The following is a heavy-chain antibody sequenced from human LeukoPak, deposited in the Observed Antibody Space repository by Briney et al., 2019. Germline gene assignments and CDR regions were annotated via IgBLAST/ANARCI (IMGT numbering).Heavy chain of an antibody. J-gene: IGHJ4*02. D-gene: IGHD3-3*01. CDR1: GDSISGSTYY. CDR3: ARARTIFGVAM. V-gene: IGHV4-39*07. CDR2: AYYGGRT. Sequence: SETLSLTCSVSGDSISGSTYYWGWVRQSPGKGLEWIGSAYYGGRTHYNPSLETRVTISLETSKNLFSLKLISVTAADTAVYYCARARTIFGVAMWGRGTLVTVSS.